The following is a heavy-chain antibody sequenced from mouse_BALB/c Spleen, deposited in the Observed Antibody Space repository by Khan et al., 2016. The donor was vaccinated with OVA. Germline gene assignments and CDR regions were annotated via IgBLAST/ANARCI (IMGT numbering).Heavy chain of an antibody. J-gene: IGHJ1*01. CDR1: GFSLTSYG. CDR3: ARDYGNYGWYLDV. V-gene: IGHV2-9*02. Sequence: QVQLKESGPGLVAPSQSLSITCTVSGFSLTSYGVHWVRQPPGKGLEWLGVIWTGGSTNYNSALMSRLSISKDNSKSQVFLKMNSLQTDDTAMYCCARDYGNYGWYLDVWGAGTTVTVYS. D-gene: IGHD2-1*01. CDR2: IWTGGST.